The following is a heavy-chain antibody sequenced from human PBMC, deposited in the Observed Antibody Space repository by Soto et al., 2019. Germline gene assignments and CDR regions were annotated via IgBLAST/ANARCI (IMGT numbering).Heavy chain of an antibody. V-gene: IGHV4-31*03. CDR1: GGSISSGGYY. D-gene: IGHD3-22*01. J-gene: IGHJ3*02. Sequence: QVQLQESGPGLVKPSQTLSLTCTVSGGSISSGGYYWSWIRQHPGKGLEWIGYIYYSGSTYYNPSLTSRVTISVDTSKNQFSLKLSCVTAADTAVYYCARAPGYDSLFDAALDIWGQGTMVTVSS. CDR2: IYYSGST. CDR3: ARAPGYDSLFDAALDI.